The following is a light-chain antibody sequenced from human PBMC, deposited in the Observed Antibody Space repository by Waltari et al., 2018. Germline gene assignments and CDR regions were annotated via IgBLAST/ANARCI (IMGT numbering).Light chain of an antibody. J-gene: IGLJ3*02. CDR2: RNT. Sequence: QSVMTQPPSASGTPGQRVTISCSGSNSNIGNNHVYWYQQRPGAAPKLLIYRNTPGHSGVPDRFSVSKSGSSASLGISGLRSEDEGDYYCRGWDDSLIGWVFGGGTKLTVL. CDR1: NSNIGNNH. V-gene: IGLV1-47*01. CDR3: RGWDDSLIGWV.